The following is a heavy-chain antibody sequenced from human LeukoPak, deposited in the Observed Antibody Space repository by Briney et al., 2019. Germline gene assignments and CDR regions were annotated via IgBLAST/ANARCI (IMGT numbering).Heavy chain of an antibody. CDR2: ISGSGGST. J-gene: IGHJ5*02. D-gene: IGHD3-22*01. Sequence: GGSLRLSCAASGFTFGGYAMSWVRQAPGQGLEWVSAISGSGGSTYYADSVKGRFTISRDNSKNTLYLQMNSLRAEDTALYYCAKDRAYYYDSSGPKWFDPWGQGTLVTVSS. V-gene: IGHV3-23*01. CDR1: GFTFGGYA. CDR3: AKDRAYYYDSSGPKWFDP.